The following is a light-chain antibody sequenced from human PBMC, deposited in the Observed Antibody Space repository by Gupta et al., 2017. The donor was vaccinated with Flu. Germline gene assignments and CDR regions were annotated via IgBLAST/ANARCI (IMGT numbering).Light chain of an antibody. CDR1: TVGDKY. CDR3: QAWDSTTAV. Sequence: SYELTQPPSVSVSPGQTARITCSEDTVGDKYVCWYQQKSGQSPVLVIYQDNKRPSGIPERFSGSNSGNTATLTIGGTQDVDEADYYCQAWDSTTAVFGGGTKLTVL. CDR2: QDN. J-gene: IGLJ3*02. V-gene: IGLV3-1*01.